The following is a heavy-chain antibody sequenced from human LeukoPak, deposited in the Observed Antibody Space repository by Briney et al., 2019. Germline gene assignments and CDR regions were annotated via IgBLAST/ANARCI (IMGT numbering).Heavy chain of an antibody. CDR3: ARFPHYYDSSNSYVRFYFDY. CDR1: GGSISSSSYY. V-gene: IGHV4-39*01. D-gene: IGHD3-22*01. CDR2: IFYSGST. Sequence: SETLSLTCTVSGGSISSSSYYWGWIRQPPGKGLEWIGSIFYSGSTYYNPSLKSRVTISVDTSKNEFSLKLSSVTAADTAVYYCARFPHYYDSSNSYVRFYFDYWAQGSLVTVSS. J-gene: IGHJ4*02.